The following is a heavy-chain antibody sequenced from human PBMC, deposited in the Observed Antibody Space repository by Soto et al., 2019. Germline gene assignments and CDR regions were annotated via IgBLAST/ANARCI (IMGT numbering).Heavy chain of an antibody. J-gene: IGHJ6*02. V-gene: IGHV1-18*01. CDR3: ARDRFAAAGLYYYCMDC. CDR1: GYTFTSYG. CDR2: ISAYNGNT. D-gene: IGHD6-13*01. Sequence: ASVKVSCKASGYTFTSYGISWVGQAAGQGLEWMGWISAYNGNTNYAQKLQGRVTMTTDTSTSTAYMELRSLRSDDTAVYYCARDRFAAAGLYYYCMDCWRQGTTGSVAS.